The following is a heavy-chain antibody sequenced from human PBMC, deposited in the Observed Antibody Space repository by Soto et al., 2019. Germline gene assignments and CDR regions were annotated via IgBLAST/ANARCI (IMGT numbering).Heavy chain of an antibody. CDR2: IYYSGST. V-gene: IGHV4-59*01. CDR1: GGSISSYY. J-gene: IGHJ4*02. CDR3: ARMIIAVAGTSNFDY. Sequence: PSETLSLTCTVSGGSISSYYWSWIRQPPGKGLEWIGYIYYSGSTNYNPSLKSRVTISVDTSKNQFSLKLSSVTAADTAVYYCARMIIAVAGTSNFDYWGQGTLVTVSS. D-gene: IGHD6-19*01.